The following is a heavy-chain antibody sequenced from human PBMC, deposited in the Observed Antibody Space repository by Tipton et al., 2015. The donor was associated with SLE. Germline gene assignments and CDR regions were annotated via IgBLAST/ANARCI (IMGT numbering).Heavy chain of an antibody. J-gene: IGHJ6*03. Sequence: SLRLSCAASGFIFSDYSMNWVRQAPGKGLEWVSSISSSSRYIYHAESLKGRFTISRDNAKNSLYLQMNSLRVEDTAVYFCAGEPVYYYYYMDVWGKGTTVTVSS. CDR1: GFIFSDYS. V-gene: IGHV3-21*03. CDR3: AGEPVYYYYYMDV. CDR2: ISSSSRYI.